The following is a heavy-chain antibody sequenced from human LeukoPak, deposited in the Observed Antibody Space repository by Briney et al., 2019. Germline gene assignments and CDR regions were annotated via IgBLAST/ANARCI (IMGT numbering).Heavy chain of an antibody. CDR2: IIPILGIA. CDR3: ARALDNWNRTYYYYYGMYV. J-gene: IGHJ6*02. Sequence: SVKVSCKASGGTFSSYAISWVRPAPGQGLEWMGRIIPILGIANYAQKFQGRVTITADKSTSTAYMELSSLRSEDTAVYYCARALDNWNRTYYYYYGMYVWGQGTTVTVSS. D-gene: IGHD1-20*01. CDR1: GGTFSSYA. V-gene: IGHV1-69*04.